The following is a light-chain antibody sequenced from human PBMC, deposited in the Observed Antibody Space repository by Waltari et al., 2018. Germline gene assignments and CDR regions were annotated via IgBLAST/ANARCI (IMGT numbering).Light chain of an antibody. CDR3: HVWDSHSDQGVV. J-gene: IGLJ2*01. CDR2: DDN. V-gene: IGLV3-21*03. CDR1: NIGTKT. Sequence: SSVLTQAPALSVAPGKTATISCGGDNIGTKTVHWYQQRPGQAPVLVMYDDNDRPSGIPERFSGSNSGNTATLTISRVEAGDEGDYYCHVWDSHSDQGVVFGGGTKLTVL.